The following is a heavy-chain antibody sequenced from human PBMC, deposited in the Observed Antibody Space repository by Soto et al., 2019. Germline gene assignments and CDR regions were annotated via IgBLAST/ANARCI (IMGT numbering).Heavy chain of an antibody. J-gene: IGHJ6*03. CDR1: GFTFSSYG. D-gene: IGHD5-18*01. CDR2: ISYDGSNK. CDR3: AKDPALDTAMVYYYMDV. V-gene: IGHV3-30*18. Sequence: GGSLRLSCAASGFTFSSYGMHWVRQAPGKGLEWVAVISYDGSNKYYADSVKGRFTISRDNSKNTLYLQMNSLRAEDTAVYYCAKDPALDTAMVYYYMDVWGKGTTVTVSS.